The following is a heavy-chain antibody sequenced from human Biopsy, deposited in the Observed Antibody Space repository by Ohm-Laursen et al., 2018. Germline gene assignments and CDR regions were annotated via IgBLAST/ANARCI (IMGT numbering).Heavy chain of an antibody. Sequence: SLRLSCAASGFIFSTYTMNWVRQAPGEGLEWVSSISSRSSDIYYADSVKGRFTISRDNAKNSLYLQMNSLRAEDTAVYYCARSRGSSGIATIYYYGMDVWGQGTTATVSS. CDR1: GFIFSTYT. J-gene: IGHJ6*02. CDR2: ISSRSSDI. V-gene: IGHV3-21*01. D-gene: IGHD3-10*01. CDR3: ARSRGSSGIATIYYYGMDV.